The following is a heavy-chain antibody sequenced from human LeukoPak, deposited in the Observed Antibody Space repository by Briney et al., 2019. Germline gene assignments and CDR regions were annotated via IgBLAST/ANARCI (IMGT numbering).Heavy chain of an antibody. V-gene: IGHV4-39*07. D-gene: IGHD7-27*01. J-gene: IGHJ4*02. CDR1: GGSISSSNQY. Sequence: SETLSLTCTVSGGSISSSNQYWGWIRQSPGKGLEWIGSIYYSGSTYYNPSLKSRVTISVDTSKSQFSLKLSSLTAADTAVYYCASRKLGNDYWGQGTLVTVSS. CDR3: ASRKLGNDY. CDR2: IYYSGST.